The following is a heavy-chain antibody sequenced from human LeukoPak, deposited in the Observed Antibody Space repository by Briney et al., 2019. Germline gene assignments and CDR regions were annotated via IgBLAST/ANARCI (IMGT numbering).Heavy chain of an antibody. D-gene: IGHD3-9*01. V-gene: IGHV3-33*01. CDR1: GFTFSSYG. J-gene: IGHJ4*02. CDR2: IWYDGSNK. Sequence: GGSLRLSCAASGFTFSSYGMHWVRQAPGKGLEWVAVIWYDGSNKYYADSVKGRFTISRDNSKNTLYLQMNSLRAEDTAVYYCARDTKLRYFDWLSHPPDYWGQGTLVTVSS. CDR3: ARDTKLRYFDWLSHPPDY.